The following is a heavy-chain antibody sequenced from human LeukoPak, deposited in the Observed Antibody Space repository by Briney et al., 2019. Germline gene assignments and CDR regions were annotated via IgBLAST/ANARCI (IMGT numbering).Heavy chain of an antibody. Sequence: GGSLRLSCAASGFTFSSYSMNWVRQAPGKGLEWVSSISSSSSYIYYADSVKGRFTISRDNAKNSLYLQMNSLRAEDTAVYYCGRDNAAVAGGDAFDIWGQGTMVTVSS. D-gene: IGHD6-19*01. CDR2: ISSSSSYI. V-gene: IGHV3-21*01. CDR1: GFTFSSYS. CDR3: GRDNAAVAGGDAFDI. J-gene: IGHJ3*02.